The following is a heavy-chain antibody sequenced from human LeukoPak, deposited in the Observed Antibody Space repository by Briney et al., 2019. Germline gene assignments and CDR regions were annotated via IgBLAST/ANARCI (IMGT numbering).Heavy chain of an antibody. CDR2: IIPIFGTA. D-gene: IGHD6-19*01. J-gene: IGHJ3*02. V-gene: IGHV1-69*05. Sequence: SVKVSCKASGGTFSSYAISWVRQAPGQGLEWMGGIIPIFGTANYAQKFQGRVTITTDESTSTAYMELSSLRSEDTAVYHCARELGSGWWTHAFDIWGQGTMVTVSS. CDR1: GGTFSSYA. CDR3: ARELGSGWWTHAFDI.